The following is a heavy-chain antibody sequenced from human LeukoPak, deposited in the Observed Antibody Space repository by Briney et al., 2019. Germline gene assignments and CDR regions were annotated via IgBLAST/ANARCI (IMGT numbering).Heavy chain of an antibody. CDR3: ARHAYYGSGSYYNTEYYFDY. J-gene: IGHJ4*02. V-gene: IGHV4-59*08. CDR1: GGSLSNHN. CDR2: IYYSGST. Sequence: SETLSLTCTVSGGSLSNHNWNWIREPPGKGLEWIGYIYYSGSTNYNPSLKSRVTISVDTSKNQFSLKLSCVTAADTAVYYCARHAYYGSGSYYNTEYYFDYWGQGTLVTVSS. D-gene: IGHD3-10*01.